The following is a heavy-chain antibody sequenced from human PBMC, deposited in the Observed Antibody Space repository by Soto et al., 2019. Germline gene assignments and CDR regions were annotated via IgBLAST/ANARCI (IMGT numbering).Heavy chain of an antibody. J-gene: IGHJ6*02. Sequence: PSETLSLTCTVSGGSSSSGDYYWSWIRQPPGKGLEWIGYIYYSGSTYYNPSLKSRVTISVDTSKNQFSLKLSSVTAADTAVYYCARDRLEYSRSGGMDVSCQGPTVTLSS. D-gene: IGHD6-6*01. CDR3: ARDRLEYSRSGGMDV. V-gene: IGHV4-30-4*01. CDR1: GGSSSSGDYY. CDR2: IYYSGST.